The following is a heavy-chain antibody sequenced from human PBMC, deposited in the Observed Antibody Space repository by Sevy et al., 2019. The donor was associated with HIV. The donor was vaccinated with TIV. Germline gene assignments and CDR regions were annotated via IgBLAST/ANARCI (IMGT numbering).Heavy chain of an antibody. Sequence: GGSLRLSCAASGFTFSSYAMSWVRQAPGKGLEWVSAISGSGGSTYYADSVKGRFTISRDNSKNTLYLQMNSLRAEDTAVYYCARRGEQQLVGYYYYYGMDVWGQRTTVTVSS. CDR2: ISGSGGST. V-gene: IGHV3-23*01. CDR1: GFTFSSYA. CDR3: ARRGEQQLVGYYYYYGMDV. J-gene: IGHJ6*02. D-gene: IGHD6-13*01.